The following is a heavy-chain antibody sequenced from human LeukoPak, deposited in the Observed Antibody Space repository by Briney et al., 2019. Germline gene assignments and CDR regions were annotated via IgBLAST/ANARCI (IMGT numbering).Heavy chain of an antibody. J-gene: IGHJ3*01. CDR1: GGSLSGFY. Sequence: SETLSLTCAVNGGSLSGFYWGWFRQPLGKGLEWIAGIDHIGRTDYNPSLRGRVTISLDTSKSQFFLSLTSATAADTALYYCARGQSYDYAATTVPGAFDVWGQGRLVTVFS. V-gene: IGHV4-34*01. CDR2: IDHIGRT. CDR3: ARGQSYDYAATTVPGAFDV. D-gene: IGHD2-15*01.